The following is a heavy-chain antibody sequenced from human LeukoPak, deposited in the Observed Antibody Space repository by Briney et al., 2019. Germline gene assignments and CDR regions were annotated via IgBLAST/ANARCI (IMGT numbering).Heavy chain of an antibody. D-gene: IGHD3-22*01. CDR1: GFIVRNTY. Sequence: GGSLRLSCAASGFIVRNTYMSWVRQAPGKGLEWVSVLYTGGGTDHADSVKGRFTISRDNSKNTLSLQMNRLRVEDTAIYYCTRSGYRHPYHFDSWGQGTLVTVSS. CDR3: TRSGYRHPYHFDS. V-gene: IGHV3-53*01. CDR2: LYTGGGT. J-gene: IGHJ4*02.